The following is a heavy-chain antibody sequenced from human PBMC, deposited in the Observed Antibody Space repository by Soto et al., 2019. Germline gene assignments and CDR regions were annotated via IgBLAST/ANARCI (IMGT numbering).Heavy chain of an antibody. J-gene: IGHJ4*02. V-gene: IGHV4-59*01. CDR1: GGSITSYY. Sequence: QVQLQESGPGLVKPSETLSLTCTVSGGSITSYYWSWIRQPPGKGLEWIGYIYYSGITDYNPSRKSRVTISVNTSKSQFSLKRSSVAAADTAVYYCARGGGVYYFDYWGQGTLVTVSS. CDR2: IYYSGIT. CDR3: ARGGGVYYFDY. D-gene: IGHD2-8*02.